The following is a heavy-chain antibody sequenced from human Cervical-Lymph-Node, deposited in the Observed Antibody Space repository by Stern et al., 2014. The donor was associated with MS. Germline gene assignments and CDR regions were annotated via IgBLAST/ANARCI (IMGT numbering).Heavy chain of an antibody. V-gene: IGHV1-69*01. D-gene: IGHD1-1*01. CDR3: ARRDGTASRNGLAF. J-gene: IGHJ4*02. CDR2: ITPIFGDA. Sequence: QVQLVQSGAEVKRPGSSVKVSCEVSGGRFSSYTITWVRQAPGQGLEWVGGITPIFGDADSAQKFQGRVTLTADESLNPAYLELTNLTSDDTAVYYCARRDGTASRNGLAFWGQGTLVVVSS. CDR1: GGRFSSYT.